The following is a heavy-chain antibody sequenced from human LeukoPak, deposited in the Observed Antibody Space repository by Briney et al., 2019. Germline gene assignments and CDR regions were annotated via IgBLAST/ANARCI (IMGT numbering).Heavy chain of an antibody. J-gene: IGHJ4*02. D-gene: IGHD3-10*01. CDR1: GFTFSNYW. Sequence: GGSLRLSCAASGFTFSNYWMNWVRQAPGKGPEWVSDIKTDGSDKYYVGSVKGRFTISRDNAKNSLYLQMNSLRAEDTAVYYCARDSLIQYGSGSYWGFDYWGQGILVTVSS. V-gene: IGHV3-7*03. CDR2: IKTDGSDK. CDR3: ARDSLIQYGSGSYWGFDY.